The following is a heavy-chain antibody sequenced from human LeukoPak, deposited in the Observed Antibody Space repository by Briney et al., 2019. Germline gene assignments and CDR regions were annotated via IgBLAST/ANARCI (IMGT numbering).Heavy chain of an antibody. D-gene: IGHD6-19*01. CDR1: GFTFSSYA. V-gene: IGHV3-30-3*01. CDR2: ISYDGSNK. CDR3: ARIAVAGIVNYYYGMDV. Sequence: GGSLRLSCAASGFTFSSYAMHWVRQAPGKGLEWVAVISYDGSNKYYADSVKGRFTISRDNSKNTLYLQMNSLRAEDTAVYCCARIAVAGIVNYYYGMDVWGQGTTVTVSS. J-gene: IGHJ6*02.